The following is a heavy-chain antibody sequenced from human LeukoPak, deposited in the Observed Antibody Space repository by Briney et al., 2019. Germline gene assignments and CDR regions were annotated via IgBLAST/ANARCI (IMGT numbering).Heavy chain of an antibody. CDR1: GGSISSSSYY. CDR3: ARDHQNPGYFDL. J-gene: IGHJ2*01. V-gene: IGHV4-39*07. CDR2: IYYSGS. Sequence: PSETLSLTCTVSGGSISSSSYYWGWIRQPPGKGLEWIGSIYYSGSTISVDTSKNQFSLKLSSVTAADTAVYYCARDHQNPGYFDLWGRGTLVTVSS.